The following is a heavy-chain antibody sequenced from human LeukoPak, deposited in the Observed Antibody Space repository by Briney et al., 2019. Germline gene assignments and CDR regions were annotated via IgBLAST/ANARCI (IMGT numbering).Heavy chain of an antibody. CDR3: ARDRYYYDSSARYFDY. Sequence: GASVKVSCKASGYTFTNFGINWVRQAPGQGLEWVGWINTNTGNPSYVQGFAGRFVFSLDTSVNTAYLQINSLKAEDTAVYYCARDRYYYDSSARYFDYWGQGTLVTVSS. D-gene: IGHD3-22*01. CDR2: INTNTGNP. V-gene: IGHV7-4-1*02. CDR1: GYTFTNFG. J-gene: IGHJ4*02.